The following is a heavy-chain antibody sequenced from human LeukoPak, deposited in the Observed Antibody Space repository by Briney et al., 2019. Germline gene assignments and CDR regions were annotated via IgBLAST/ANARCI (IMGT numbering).Heavy chain of an antibody. Sequence: ASVKGSCKASGYTFTSYGISWVRQAPGQGREWMGWISAYNGNTNYAQKLQGRVTMTTDTSTSTAYMELRSLRSDDTAVYYCAREGYCSGGSCYRLSGIDYWGQGTLVTVSS. CDR2: ISAYNGNT. D-gene: IGHD2-15*01. CDR1: GYTFTSYG. CDR3: AREGYCSGGSCYRLSGIDY. V-gene: IGHV1-18*01. J-gene: IGHJ4*02.